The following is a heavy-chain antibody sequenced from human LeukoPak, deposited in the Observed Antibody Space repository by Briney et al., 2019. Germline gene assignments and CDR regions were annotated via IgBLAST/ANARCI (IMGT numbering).Heavy chain of an antibody. CDR2: INPSGGST. CDR3: ARAGYSSSWYLTPGDY. CDR1: GYTFTSYG. V-gene: IGHV1-46*01. D-gene: IGHD6-13*01. Sequence: ASVKVSCKASGYTFTSYGISWVRQAPGQGLEWMGIINPSGGSTSYAQKFQGRVTMTRDTSTSTVYMELSSLRSEDTAVYYCARAGYSSSWYLTPGDYWGQGTLVTVSS. J-gene: IGHJ4*02.